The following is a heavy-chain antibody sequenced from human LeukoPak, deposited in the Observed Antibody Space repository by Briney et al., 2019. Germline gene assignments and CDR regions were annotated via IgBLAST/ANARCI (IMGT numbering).Heavy chain of an antibody. CDR3: AKDGLGRGYYFFDY. CDR1: GFTFSNYG. Sequence: GGSLRLSCVASGFTFSNYGMSWVRQAPGKGLEWVSTISGSGGSTFFADSVKGRFTISRDNSKNTLYLQMNTLTADDTAVYYCAKDGLGRGYYFFDYWGQGTLVTVST. D-gene: IGHD6-25*01. V-gene: IGHV3-23*01. J-gene: IGHJ4*02. CDR2: ISGSGGST.